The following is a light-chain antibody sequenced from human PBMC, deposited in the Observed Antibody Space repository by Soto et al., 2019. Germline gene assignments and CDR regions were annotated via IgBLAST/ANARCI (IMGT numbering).Light chain of an antibody. V-gene: IGKV3-20*01. CDR1: QSVSNNY. CDR2: GAS. CDR3: QNYDSDPIT. J-gene: IGKJ5*01. Sequence: VLAESPGTLSLSPGERATLSCRASQSVSNNYLAWYQQKPGQAPRLLIYGASNRATGIPDRFSGSGSGTDFTLTINSLQPDDIATYYCQNYDSDPITFGQGTRLEIK.